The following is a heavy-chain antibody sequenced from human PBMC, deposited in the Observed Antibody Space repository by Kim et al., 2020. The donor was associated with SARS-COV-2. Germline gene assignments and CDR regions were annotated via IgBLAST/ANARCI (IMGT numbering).Heavy chain of an antibody. CDR3: ARGEYGSGSYYYYYYGMDV. V-gene: IGHV4-31*03. J-gene: IGHJ6*02. CDR1: GGSISSGGYY. CDR2: IYYSGST. Sequence: SETLSLTCTVSGGSISSGGYYWSWIRQHPGKGLEWIGYIYYSGSTYYNPSLKSRVTISVDTSKNQFSLKLSSVTAADTAVYYCARGEYGSGSYYYYYYGMDVWGQGTTVTVSS. D-gene: IGHD3-10*01.